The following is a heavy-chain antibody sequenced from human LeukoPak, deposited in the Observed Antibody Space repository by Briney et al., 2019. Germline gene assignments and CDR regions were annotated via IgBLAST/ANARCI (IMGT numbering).Heavy chain of an antibody. V-gene: IGHV3-23*01. Sequence: GGSLRLSCAAPGFTFSSYGMSWVRQAPGKGLEWVSAISGSGGSTYYADSVKGRFTISRANSENTLYLQMNNLRAEDTAVYYCAKATGYLLWGQGTLVTVSS. CDR2: ISGSGGST. CDR3: AKATGYLL. J-gene: IGHJ4*02. D-gene: IGHD1-14*01. CDR1: GFTFSSYG.